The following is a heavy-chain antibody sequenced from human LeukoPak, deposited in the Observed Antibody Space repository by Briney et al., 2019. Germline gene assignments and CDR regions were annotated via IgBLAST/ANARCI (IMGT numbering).Heavy chain of an antibody. CDR2: IYPGDSDT. D-gene: IGHD2-21*02. V-gene: IGHV5-51*01. CDR3: ALTGSGDCGLFGY. Sequence: RAGESLKISCKGSGYSVTNSWIGWERQMPGKGLEWMGIIYPGDSDTRYSPSFQGQVTISADKSISTAYLQWSSLKASDTAMYYCALTGSGDCGLFGYWGQGTLVTVSS. CDR1: GYSVTNSW. J-gene: IGHJ4*02.